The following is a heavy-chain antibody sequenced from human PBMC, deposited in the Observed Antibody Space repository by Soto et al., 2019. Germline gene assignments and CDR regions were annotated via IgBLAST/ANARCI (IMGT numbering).Heavy chain of an antibody. Sequence: ASVKVSCKVSGYTLTELSMHWVRQAPGKGLEWMGGFDPEDGETIYAQKFQGRVTMTEDTSTDTAYMELSSLRSEDTAVYYCATTVTLGINGTTDGGWLDPCGQGTLVPVSS. CDR1: GYTLTELS. J-gene: IGHJ5*02. D-gene: IGHD1-7*01. CDR3: ATTVTLGINGTTDGGWLDP. CDR2: FDPEDGET. V-gene: IGHV1-24*01.